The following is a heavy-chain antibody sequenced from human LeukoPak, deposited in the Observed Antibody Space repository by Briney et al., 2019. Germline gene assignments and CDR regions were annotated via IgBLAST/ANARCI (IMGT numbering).Heavy chain of an antibody. CDR3: AKEYSGYDFDY. CDR1: GFTLRSYD. J-gene: IGHJ4*02. CDR2: TSDSGVNS. Sequence: GGSPRLSCAASGFTLRSYDMSWVRQAPGKGLEWVAATSDSGVNSYYADSVRGRFTISRDNSQNTRYLQMDSLRAEDMALYYCAKEYSGYDFDYWGQGTLVTVSS. V-gene: IGHV3-23*01. D-gene: IGHD5-12*01.